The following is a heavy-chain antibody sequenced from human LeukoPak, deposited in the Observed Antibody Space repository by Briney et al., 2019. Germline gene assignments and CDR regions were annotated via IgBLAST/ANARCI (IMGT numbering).Heavy chain of an antibody. CDR1: GESFSDYY. J-gene: IGHJ4*02. CDR3: ARGRSLHCFDY. CDR2: INHTGST. V-gene: IGHV4-34*01. Sequence: PSETLSLTCGFYGESFSDYYWGWIRQPPGKGLEWIGEINHTGSTNYNPSLKSRVTISVDTSRNQFSLRLTSVTAADTAVYYCARGRSLHCFDYWGQGTLVTVSS.